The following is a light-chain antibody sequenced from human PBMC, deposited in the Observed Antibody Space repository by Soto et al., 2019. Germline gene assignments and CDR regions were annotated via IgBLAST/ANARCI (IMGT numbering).Light chain of an antibody. J-gene: IGKJ4*01. V-gene: IGKV4-1*01. CDR2: LAS. CDR1: QIVLYSSNNKNY. CDR3: QQSDSPPLA. Sequence: DIVMTQSPDSLAESLGERATINCKSRQIVLYSSNNKNYLAWYQQKPGQPPKLFIYLASTRESGVPDRFSGSGSETDFTLTISSLQAEYVAVYYCQQSDSPPLAFGGVTKVEVK.